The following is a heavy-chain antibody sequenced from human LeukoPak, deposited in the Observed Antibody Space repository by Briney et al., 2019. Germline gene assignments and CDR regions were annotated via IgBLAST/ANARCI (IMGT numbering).Heavy chain of an antibody. CDR3: AILGDYDFDY. J-gene: IGHJ4*02. D-gene: IGHD4-17*01. CDR2: ISGSGGST. Sequence: GGSLRLSCAASGFTFSNYAMSWVRQAPGKGLEWVSTISGSGGSTYYADSVKGRFTISRDNSKNTLYLQMNSLRAEDTAVYYCAILGDYDFDYWGQGTLVTVSS. V-gene: IGHV3-23*01. CDR1: GFTFSNYA.